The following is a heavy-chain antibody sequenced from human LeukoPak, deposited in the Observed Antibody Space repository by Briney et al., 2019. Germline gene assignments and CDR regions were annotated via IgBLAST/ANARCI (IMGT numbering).Heavy chain of an antibody. V-gene: IGHV4-34*01. Sequence: SETLSLTCAVYGGSFSGYYWSWIRQPPGKGLEWIGEINHSGSTNYNPSLKSRVSISVDTSKNHFDLKLSSVTAADTAVYSCARVMCLRFLEWLSRAPGEYYFDYWGQGTLVTVSS. J-gene: IGHJ4*02. D-gene: IGHD3-3*01. CDR1: GGSFSGYY. CDR3: ARVMCLRFLEWLSRAPGEYYFDY. CDR2: INHSGST.